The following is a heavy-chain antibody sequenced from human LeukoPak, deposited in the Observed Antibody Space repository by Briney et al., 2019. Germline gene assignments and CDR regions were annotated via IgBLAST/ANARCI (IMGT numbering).Heavy chain of an antibody. J-gene: IGHJ4*02. CDR3: ARWASRGNYGDYYYFDY. CDR1: GGSLSGYY. D-gene: IGHD4-17*01. CDR2: INHSGST. Sequence: SETLSLTCAVYGGSLSGYYWSWIRQPPGKGLEWIGEINHSGSTNYNPSLKSRVTISVDTSKNQFSLKLSSVTAADTAVYYCARWASRGNYGDYYYFDYWGQGTLVTVSS. V-gene: IGHV4-34*01.